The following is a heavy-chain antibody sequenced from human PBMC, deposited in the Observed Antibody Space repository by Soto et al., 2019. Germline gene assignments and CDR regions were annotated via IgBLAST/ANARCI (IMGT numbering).Heavy chain of an antibody. CDR1: GGTFSSYA. CDR2: IIPIFGTA. V-gene: IGHV1-69*12. CDR3: AEAYCGGDCYSESGGDYYFGMDV. J-gene: IGHJ6*02. D-gene: IGHD2-21*02. Sequence: VQLVQSGAEVKKPGSSVKVSCRASGGTFSSYAFSWVRQAPGQGLEWMGGIIPIFGTAIYAQKFQGRVTITADESTSTAYMELSSLRSEDTAVYYCAEAYCGGDCYSESGGDYYFGMDVWGQGTTVTVSS.